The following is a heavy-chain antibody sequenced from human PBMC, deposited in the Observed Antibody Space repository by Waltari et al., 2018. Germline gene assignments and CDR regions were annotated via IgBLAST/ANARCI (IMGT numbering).Heavy chain of an antibody. CDR2: VYSGGNT. CDR3: ARQRGSYYSAFDY. J-gene: IGHJ4*02. CDR1: GDSLVGYY. D-gene: IGHD1-26*01. Sequence: QVQLQESGPGLVKPSETLSLPCSVSGDSLVGYYWSWLRQSPGRGLEWIGNVYSGGNTKYNPSLQSRISMTVDTSKKQISLSLSVVTAADAAVYFCARQRGSYYSAFDYWGQGTRVAVSS. V-gene: IGHV4-59*01.